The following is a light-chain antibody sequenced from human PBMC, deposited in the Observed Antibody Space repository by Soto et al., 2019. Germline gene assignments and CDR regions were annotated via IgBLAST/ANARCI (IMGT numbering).Light chain of an antibody. J-gene: IGKJ1*01. CDR2: AAS. CDR3: QQSYSTPRT. CDR1: DKMSRY. V-gene: IGKV1-39*01. Sequence: DIQLIQSPSSLSASVGDRVTITCRANDKMSRYLNWYQQKPGKAPNLLIYAASNLQSGVPSRFSGSGSGADFILTISSLQPEDAATYYCQQSYSTPRTFGQGTKVEVK.